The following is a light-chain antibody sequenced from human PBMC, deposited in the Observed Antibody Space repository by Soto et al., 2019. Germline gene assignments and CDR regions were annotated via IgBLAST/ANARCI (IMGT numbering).Light chain of an antibody. J-gene: IGLJ1*01. CDR2: DVS. V-gene: IGLV2-14*01. CDR1: SSDVGGYNY. Sequence: QSVLTQPASVSGSPGQSITISCTGTSSDVGGYNYVSWYQQHPGKAPKLMIYDVSNRPSGVSNRFSGSKSGNTASLTISGPPAEDEADYYCSSYTSSSTPSVFGTGTKLTVL. CDR3: SSYTSSSTPSV.